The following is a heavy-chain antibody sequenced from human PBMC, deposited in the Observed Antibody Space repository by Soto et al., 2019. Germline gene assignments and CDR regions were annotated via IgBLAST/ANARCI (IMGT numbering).Heavy chain of an antibody. CDR3: ATSYGSGYRAFDY. D-gene: IGHD3-10*01. Sequence: SETLSLTCTVSGGSISRNYWTWIRQPPGKGLEWIGYVYYTGSTNYNPSLKSRVTISVDTSKNQFSLKLSSVTAADTAVYYCATSYGSGYRAFDYWGQGALVTVSS. J-gene: IGHJ4*02. CDR1: GGSISRNY. V-gene: IGHV4-59*01. CDR2: VYYTGST.